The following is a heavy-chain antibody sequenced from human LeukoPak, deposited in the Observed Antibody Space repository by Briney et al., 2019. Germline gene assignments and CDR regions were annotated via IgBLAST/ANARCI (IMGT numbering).Heavy chain of an antibody. Sequence: GGSLRLSCAASGFSFSSYGMHWVRRAPGKGLEWVAVIWYDGSNKYYADSVKGRFTISRDNSNNTLYLQMTSLRADDTAVYYCARGGYSYDFDYWGQGTLVTVSS. CDR2: IWYDGSNK. CDR3: ARGGYSYDFDY. J-gene: IGHJ4*02. CDR1: GFSFSSYG. D-gene: IGHD5-18*01. V-gene: IGHV3-33*01.